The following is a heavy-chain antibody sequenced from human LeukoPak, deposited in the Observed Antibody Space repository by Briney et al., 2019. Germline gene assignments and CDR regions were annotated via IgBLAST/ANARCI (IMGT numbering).Heavy chain of an antibody. Sequence: PSETLPLTCTVSGGSISSYYWSWIRQPPGKGLEWIGYIYYSGSTNYNPSLKSRVTISVDTSKNQFSLKLSSVTAADTAVYYCARLKIGTPGLWDYWGQGTLVTVSS. CDR3: ARLKIGTPGLWDY. CDR1: GGSISSYY. J-gene: IGHJ4*02. V-gene: IGHV4-59*08. CDR2: IYYSGST. D-gene: IGHD2-15*01.